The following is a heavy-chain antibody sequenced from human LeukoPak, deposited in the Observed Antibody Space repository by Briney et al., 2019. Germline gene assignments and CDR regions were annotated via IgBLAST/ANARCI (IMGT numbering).Heavy chain of an antibody. J-gene: IGHJ4*02. CDR3: ARVVGLEVVNPHYFES. CDR2: INWNGGGT. Sequence: RGSLSPACAASGFTFDDYGMSWVRQAPGKGLEWVSGINWNGGGTTYADSVKGRFTISRDNAKNSLYLQMNSLRAEDTALYHCARVVGLEVVNPHYFESCGQGTLVTFSS. CDR1: GFTFDDYG. V-gene: IGHV3-20*01. D-gene: IGHD3-22*01.